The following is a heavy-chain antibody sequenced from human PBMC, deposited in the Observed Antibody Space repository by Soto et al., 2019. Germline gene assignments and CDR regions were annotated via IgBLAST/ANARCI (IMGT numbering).Heavy chain of an antibody. CDR3: ATGGDFCVGQHDF. J-gene: IGHJ4*02. CDR2: ISADGATT. V-gene: IGHV3-23*01. CDR1: GFPFAIYA. Sequence: EVQLLESGGGLLQPGGSLRLSCEASGFPFAIYAMSWVRQAPGKGLDWVSTISADGATTYSADSVKGRFTISRDNSKNTLYLQINSLRADDTAVYYCATGGDFCVGQHDFWGQGTLVTVSS. D-gene: IGHD2-21*02.